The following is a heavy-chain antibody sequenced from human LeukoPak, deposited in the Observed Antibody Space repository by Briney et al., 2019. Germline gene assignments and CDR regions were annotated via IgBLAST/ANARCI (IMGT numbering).Heavy chain of an antibody. CDR3: ARQPARRDGYIGDY. CDR2: IYYSGST. V-gene: IGHV4-39*01. D-gene: IGHD5-24*01. Sequence: KPSETLSLTCTVSGGSITSSSSYWGWIRQPPGKGLEWIGSIYYSGSTYYNPSLKSRVTISVDTSKNQFSLKLSSVTAADTAVYYCARQPARRDGYIGDYWGQGTLVSVSS. CDR1: GGSITSSSSY. J-gene: IGHJ4*02.